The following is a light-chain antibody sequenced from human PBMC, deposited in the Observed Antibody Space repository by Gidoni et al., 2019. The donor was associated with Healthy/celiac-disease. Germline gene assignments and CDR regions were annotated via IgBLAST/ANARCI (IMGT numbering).Light chain of an antibody. CDR3: QQLNSYRFT. Sequence: NQLNQYPSSLSASVGDRVTITCRASQGISSYLAWYQQKPGKAPKLLIYAASTLQSGVPSRFSGSGSGTDFTLTISSLQPEDFATYYCQQLNSYRFTFGPXTKVDIK. V-gene: IGKV1-9*01. J-gene: IGKJ3*01. CDR2: AAS. CDR1: QGISSY.